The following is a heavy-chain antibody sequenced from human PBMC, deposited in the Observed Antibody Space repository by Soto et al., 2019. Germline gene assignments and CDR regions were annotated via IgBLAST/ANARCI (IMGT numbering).Heavy chain of an antibody. CDR3: ARGPPNWGFDY. Sequence: QEQLVQSGAEVKKPGASVKVSCKASEYTFTSYDINWVRQATGQGLEWMGWMSPNSGDTGYAQKFQGRVTMTRDTSIRTAYMELRSLRSEDTAVYYCARGPPNWGFDYWGQGTLVTVSS. CDR1: EYTFTSYD. J-gene: IGHJ4*02. D-gene: IGHD7-27*01. V-gene: IGHV1-8*01. CDR2: MSPNSGDT.